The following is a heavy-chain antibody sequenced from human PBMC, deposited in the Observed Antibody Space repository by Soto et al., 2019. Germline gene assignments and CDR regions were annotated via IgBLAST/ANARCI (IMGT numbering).Heavy chain of an antibody. J-gene: IGHJ4*02. V-gene: IGHV1-46*01. Sequence: QVQLVQSGAEVKKPGASVMLSCKASGYTFTSYYMHWVRQAPGQGLEWMGIINPDGGSTRYAQKFQGRVTMNRDTSTSTFYMELRSLRSENTAVYYCAKAPRGGVIITTYSAHIDYWGQGTLVTVSS. D-gene: IGHD3-3*01. CDR1: GYTFTSYY. CDR2: INPDGGST. CDR3: AKAPRGGVIITTYSAHIDY.